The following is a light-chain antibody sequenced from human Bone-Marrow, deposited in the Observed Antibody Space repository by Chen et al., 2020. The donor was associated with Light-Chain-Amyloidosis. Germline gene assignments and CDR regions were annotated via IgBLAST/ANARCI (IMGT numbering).Light chain of an antibody. CDR2: DDR. V-gene: IGLV3-21*02. J-gene: IGLJ3*02. CDR3: QVWDRSSDRPV. Sequence: SYVLTQPSSVSVAPGQTPTIACGGNNIGTTTVHGYPPTPGRAPLLVVYDDRDRPSGIPERLSGANSGNTATLTISRVEAGDEADYYWQVWDRSSDRPVFGGGTKLTVL. CDR1: NIGTTT.